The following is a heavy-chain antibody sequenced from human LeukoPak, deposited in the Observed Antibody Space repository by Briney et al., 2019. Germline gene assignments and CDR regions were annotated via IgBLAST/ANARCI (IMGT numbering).Heavy chain of an antibody. CDR3: ARVTVQGFFDY. V-gene: IGHV4-59*01. Sequence: SETLSLTCTVSGGSISSYYWSWIRQPPGKGLEWIGYIYHSGSTYYNPSLKSRVTISVDRSKNQFSLKLSSVTAADTAVYYCARVTVQGFFDYWGQGTLVTVSS. CDR1: GGSISSYY. D-gene: IGHD4-17*01. CDR2: IYHSGST. J-gene: IGHJ4*02.